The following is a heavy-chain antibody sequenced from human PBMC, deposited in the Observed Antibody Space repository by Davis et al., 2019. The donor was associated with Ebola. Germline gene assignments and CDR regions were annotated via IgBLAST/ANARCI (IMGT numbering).Heavy chain of an antibody. J-gene: IGHJ4*02. Sequence: RESLKISCKASGYNFSSNWISWVRQKPGKGLEWMGGVYLRDSYANYSPSFQGHVTISTDKSINTAHLHWSSLKASDTAIYYCVRQESLYGAIDSWGQGTLVTVSS. CDR3: VRQESLYGAIDS. CDR1: GYNFSSNW. D-gene: IGHD4/OR15-4a*01. CDR2: VYLRDSYA. V-gene: IGHV5-10-1*01.